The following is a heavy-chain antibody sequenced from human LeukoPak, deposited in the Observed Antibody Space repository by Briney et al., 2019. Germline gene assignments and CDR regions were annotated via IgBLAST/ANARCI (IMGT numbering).Heavy chain of an antibody. CDR2: IYHSGSS. Sequence: TPSLTCTVSGGSITSGGYYWSWIRQPPGKGLDWIGYIYHSGSSYYNPSLKSRVIISVDRSKNQFSLNVSSVTAADTAVYYCARSYYESSGYSNWFDPWGQGTLVTVSS. CDR1: GGSITSGGYY. D-gene: IGHD3-22*01. CDR3: ARSYYESSGYSNWFDP. J-gene: IGHJ5*02. V-gene: IGHV4-30-2*01.